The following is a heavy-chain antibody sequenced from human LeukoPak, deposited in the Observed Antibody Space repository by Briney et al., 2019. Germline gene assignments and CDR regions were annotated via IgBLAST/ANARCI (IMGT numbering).Heavy chain of an antibody. Sequence: GGSLRLSCAASGFTFSSYTMNWVRQAPGKGLEWVSSITSSSSYIYYAHSLKGRFTISRDNAKNSLYLQMNSLRAEDTAVYYCAKVGVSWFDPWGQGTLVTVSS. CDR3: AKVGVSWFDP. V-gene: IGHV3-21*04. CDR2: ITSSSSYI. J-gene: IGHJ5*02. CDR1: GFTFSSYT. D-gene: IGHD3-16*01.